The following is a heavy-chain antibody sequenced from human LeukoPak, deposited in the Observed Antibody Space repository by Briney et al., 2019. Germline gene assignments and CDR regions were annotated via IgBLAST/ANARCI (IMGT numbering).Heavy chain of an antibody. CDR3: ARDHRIMDAFDI. D-gene: IGHD3-16*01. Sequence: PSETLPLTCTVSGDSINTYYWSWIRQPPGKGLEWIGHIYYSGSTNYNPSLKNRVSISVDMSKNQFSLKLTSVTAADTAVYYCARDHRIMDAFDIWGQGTMVTVSS. CDR1: GDSINTYY. J-gene: IGHJ3*02. V-gene: IGHV4-59*01. CDR2: IYYSGST.